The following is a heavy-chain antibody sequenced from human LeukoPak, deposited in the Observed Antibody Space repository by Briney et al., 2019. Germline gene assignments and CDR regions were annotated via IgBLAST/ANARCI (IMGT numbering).Heavy chain of an antibody. CDR3: ARGTGYAYGRAPLDY. D-gene: IGHD5-18*01. CDR1: GGTFSTFG. Sequence: SVKVSCKASGGTFSTFGISWVRQAPGQGLEWMGGIIPMSGTVNNAQKFQGRVTITADKSTGTAYMELSSLRSDDTAVYYCARGTGYAYGRAPLDYWGQGTLVTVSS. J-gene: IGHJ4*02. CDR2: IIPMSGTV. V-gene: IGHV1-69*06.